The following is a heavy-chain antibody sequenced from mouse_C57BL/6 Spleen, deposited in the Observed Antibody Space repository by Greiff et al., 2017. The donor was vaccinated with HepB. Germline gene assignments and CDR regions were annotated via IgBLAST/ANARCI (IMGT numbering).Heavy chain of an antibody. J-gene: IGHJ2*01. CDR2: IDPSDSYT. Sequence: VKLQQPGAELVKPGASVKLSCKASGYTFTSYWMQWVKQRPGQGLEWIGEIDPSDSYTNYNQKFKGKATLTVDTSSSTAYMQLSSLTSEDSAVYYCARDYGSSYVGYWGQGTTLTVSS. CDR3: ARDYGSSYVGY. CDR1: GYTFTSYW. V-gene: IGHV1-50*01. D-gene: IGHD1-1*01.